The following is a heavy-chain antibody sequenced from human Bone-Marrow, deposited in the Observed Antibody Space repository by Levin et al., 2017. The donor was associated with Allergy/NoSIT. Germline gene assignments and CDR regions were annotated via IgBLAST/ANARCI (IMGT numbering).Heavy chain of an antibody. J-gene: IGHJ6*02. Sequence: GESLKISCAASGFSFSTYGMHWVRQAPGKGLEWVAVISYDGSNEYYADSVKGRFTISRDNSKNTLYLQMNSLRAEDTAVYYCAKDLGGDYDYYYGMDVWGQGTTVTVSS. V-gene: IGHV3-30*18. CDR2: ISYDGSNE. CDR3: AKDLGGDYDYYYGMDV. CDR1: GFSFSTYG. D-gene: IGHD2-21*02.